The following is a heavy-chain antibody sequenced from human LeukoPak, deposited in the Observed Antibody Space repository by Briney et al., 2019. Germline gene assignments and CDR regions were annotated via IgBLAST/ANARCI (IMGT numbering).Heavy chain of an antibody. D-gene: IGHD3-9*01. CDR2: IYYSGST. J-gene: IGHJ5*02. Sequence: SETLSLTCTVSGGPISSYYWSWIRQPPGKGLEWIGYIYYSGSTNYNPSLKSRVTISVDTSKNQFSLKLSSVTAADTAVYYCARDILTGLNPWGQGTLVTVSS. CDR3: ARDILTGLNP. V-gene: IGHV4-59*01. CDR1: GGPISSYY.